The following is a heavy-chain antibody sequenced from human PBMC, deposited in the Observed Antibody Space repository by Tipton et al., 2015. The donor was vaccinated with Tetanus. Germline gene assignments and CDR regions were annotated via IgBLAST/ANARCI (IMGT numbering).Heavy chain of an antibody. V-gene: IGHV3-9*01. D-gene: IGHD6-6*01. CDR1: GFTFDDYA. CDR2: IRWNGVSI. CDR3: AKELGFLRRNSSFDY. J-gene: IGHJ4*01. Sequence: SLRLSCTGSGFTFDDYAMHWARQAPGKGLEWVSGIRWNGVSIGYAEFVKGRFIISRDNAKKSLYLQMNSLRAEDTALYYCAKELGFLRRNSSFDYWGLGTLVTVSS.